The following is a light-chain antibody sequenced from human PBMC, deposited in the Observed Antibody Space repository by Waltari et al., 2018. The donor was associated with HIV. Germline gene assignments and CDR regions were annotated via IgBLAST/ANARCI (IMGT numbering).Light chain of an antibody. CDR3: QSYDSSLSGSWV. CDR1: SSNIGAGYD. J-gene: IGLJ3*02. Sequence: QSVLTQPPSVSGAPGQRVTFSCTGSSSNIGAGYDVHWYQQLPGTAPKLLIYGNNNRPSGVPDRFSGSKSGTSASLAITGLQAEDEAVYYCQSYDSSLSGSWVFGGGTKLTVL. CDR2: GNN. V-gene: IGLV1-40*01.